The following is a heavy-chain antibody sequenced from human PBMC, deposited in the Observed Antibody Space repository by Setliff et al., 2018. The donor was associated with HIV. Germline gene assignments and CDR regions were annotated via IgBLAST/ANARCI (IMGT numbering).Heavy chain of an antibody. D-gene: IGHD3-9*01. CDR1: GFTFSNYV. J-gene: IGHJ4*02. V-gene: IGHV3-23*01. CDR3: VKNDILTGYYKGVDY. CDR2: ISGSGVNS. Sequence: GGSLRLSCAASGFTFSNYVINWVRQAPGKGLEWISGISGSGVNSYYGDSGKGRFTISRDNAKNSLYLQMNSLRAEDTAVYYCVKNDILTGYYKGVDYWGQGTLVTVSS.